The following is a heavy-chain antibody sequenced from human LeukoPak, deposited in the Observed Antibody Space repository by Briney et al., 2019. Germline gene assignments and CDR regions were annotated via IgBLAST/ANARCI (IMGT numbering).Heavy chain of an antibody. CDR3: ARGYSSSWYLPYLDPNYYYGMDV. J-gene: IGHJ6*02. CDR2: MNPNSGDT. CDR1: GYTFTGYY. Sequence: WASVKVSCKASGYTFTGYYMHWVRQAPGQGLEWMGWMNPNSGDTGYAQRFQGRVTMTRNTSISTAYMELSSLRSGDTAVYYCARGYSSSWYLPYLDPNYYYGMDVWGQGTTVTVSS. D-gene: IGHD6-13*01. V-gene: IGHV1-8*02.